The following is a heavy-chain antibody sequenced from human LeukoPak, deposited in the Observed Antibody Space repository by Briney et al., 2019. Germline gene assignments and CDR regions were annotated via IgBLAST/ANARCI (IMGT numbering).Heavy chain of an antibody. Sequence: ASVKVTCKASGGTFSSYAISWVRQAPGQGLEWMGGIIPIFGTANYAQKFQGRVTITADESTSTAYMELSSLRSEDTAVYYCARDPLPAPRVPAALSDPNWFDPWGQGTLVTVSS. V-gene: IGHV1-69*13. CDR3: ARDPLPAPRVPAALSDPNWFDP. D-gene: IGHD2-2*01. CDR2: IIPIFGTA. J-gene: IGHJ5*02. CDR1: GGTFSSYA.